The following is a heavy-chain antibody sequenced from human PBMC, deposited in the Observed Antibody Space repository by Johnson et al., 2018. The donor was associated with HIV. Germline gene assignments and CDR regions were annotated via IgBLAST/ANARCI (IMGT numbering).Heavy chain of an antibody. CDR2: ISGSGGST. CDR1: GFTFSSYA. V-gene: IGHV3-23*04. CDR3: AKDRTSGSYSDDAFDI. D-gene: IGHD1-26*01. Sequence: VQLVESGGGVVQPGRSLRLSCAASGFTFSSYALHWVRQAPGKGLEWVSAISGSGGSTYYADSVKGRFTISRDNSKNKLYLQMNSLRAEYTAVYYCAKDRTSGSYSDDAFDIWGQGTMVTVSS. J-gene: IGHJ3*02.